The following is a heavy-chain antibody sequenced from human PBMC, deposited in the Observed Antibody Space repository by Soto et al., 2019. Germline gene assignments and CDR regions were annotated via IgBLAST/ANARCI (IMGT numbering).Heavy chain of an antibody. CDR3: VKGSEVARQELDH. CDR2: ISSDGGDK. D-gene: IGHD2-15*01. V-gene: IGHV3-30*18. J-gene: IGHJ4*02. CDR1: GFTFSNFC. Sequence: QVQLVESGGGVVQPGRSPRLSCAASGFTFSNFCMHWVRQAPGKGLEWVAAISSDGGDKYYSHSVKDRFTISRDNSKNTLFLQMNSLRVEDTAVYYCVKGSEVARQELDHWGQGILVTVSS.